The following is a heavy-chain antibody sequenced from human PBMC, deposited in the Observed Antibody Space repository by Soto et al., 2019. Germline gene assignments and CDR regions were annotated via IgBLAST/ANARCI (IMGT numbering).Heavy chain of an antibody. J-gene: IGHJ4*02. Sequence: QVQLVQSGAEVKKPGASVKVSCKASGYTFTSYYMHWVRQAPGQGLEWMGIINPSGGSTSYAQKFQGRVTMTRDTSTSAVYMELSSLRSEDTAVYYCAREPRAYYYDSSGSKILDYWGQGTLVTVSS. V-gene: IGHV1-46*01. CDR3: AREPRAYYYDSSGSKILDY. CDR1: GYTFTSYY. CDR2: INPSGGST. D-gene: IGHD3-22*01.